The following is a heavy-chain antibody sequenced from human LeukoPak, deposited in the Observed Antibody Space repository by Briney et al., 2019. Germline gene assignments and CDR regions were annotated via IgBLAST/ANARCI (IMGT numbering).Heavy chain of an antibody. J-gene: IGHJ4*02. CDR1: GFIFNTYG. Sequence: GSSLRLSCAASGFIFNTYGMHWVRQAPGKGLEWVSAISGSGGSTYYADSVKGRFTISRDNSKNTLYLQMNSLRAEDTAVYYCAKPGYSSSWSRNFDYWGQGTLVTVSS. D-gene: IGHD6-13*01. CDR2: ISGSGGST. V-gene: IGHV3-23*01. CDR3: AKPGYSSSWSRNFDY.